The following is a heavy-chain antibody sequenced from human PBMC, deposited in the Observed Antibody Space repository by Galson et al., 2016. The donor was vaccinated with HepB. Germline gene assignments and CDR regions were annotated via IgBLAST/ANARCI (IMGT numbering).Heavy chain of an antibody. J-gene: IGHJ4*02. V-gene: IGHV4-4*02. CDR2: ISHSGTT. CDR1: HGSISTDNW. Sequence: SETLSLTCAVSHGSISTDNWWSWVRQFPGKGLEWIGEISHSGTTNYNPSLKSRVTISLDKSKNQFSLKLSSMTAADTAVYYCARGCPGGGDCRGGLDYWGQGILVTVSS. D-gene: IGHD2-21*02. CDR3: ARGCPGGGDCRGGLDY.